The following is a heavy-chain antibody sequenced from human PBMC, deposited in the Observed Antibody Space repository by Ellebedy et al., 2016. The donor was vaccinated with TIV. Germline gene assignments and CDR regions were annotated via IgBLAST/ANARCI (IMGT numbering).Heavy chain of an antibody. J-gene: IGHJ3*01. CDR3: ARGPPQLFDSSGYGALDV. Sequence: SVKGRFTISRDNAKNSLFLQMNSLRAEDSAVYYCARGPPQLFDSSGYGALDVWGQGTKVTVSS. V-gene: IGHV3-21*01. D-gene: IGHD3-22*01.